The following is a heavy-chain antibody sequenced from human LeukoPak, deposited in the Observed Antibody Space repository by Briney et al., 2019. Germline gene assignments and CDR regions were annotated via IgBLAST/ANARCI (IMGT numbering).Heavy chain of an antibody. V-gene: IGHV4-59*01. CDR3: ARVGSYAFDI. CDR2: VYYSGTT. Sequence: ASETLSLTCTVSGGSISSYYWSWIRQPPGKGLEWIGYVYYSGTTNYNPSLKSRVTISVDTSKNQFSLKLRSVTAADTAVYYCARVGSYAFDIWGQGTMVTVSS. J-gene: IGHJ3*02. CDR1: GGSISSYY.